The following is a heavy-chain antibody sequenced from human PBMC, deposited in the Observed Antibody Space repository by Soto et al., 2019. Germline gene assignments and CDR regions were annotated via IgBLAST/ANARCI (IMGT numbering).Heavy chain of an antibody. CDR2: IYYSGST. V-gene: IGHV4-31*03. Sequence: QVQLQESGPGLVKPSQTLSLTCTVSGGSISSGGYYWSWIRQHPGKGLEWIGYIYYSGSTYYNPSLKSRVTISVDTSKNQFSLKLSSVTAADTAVYYCARRCGGDCYYYYYGMDVWGQGTTVTVSS. D-gene: IGHD2-21*02. CDR3: ARRCGGDCYYYYYGMDV. J-gene: IGHJ6*02. CDR1: GGSISSGGYY.